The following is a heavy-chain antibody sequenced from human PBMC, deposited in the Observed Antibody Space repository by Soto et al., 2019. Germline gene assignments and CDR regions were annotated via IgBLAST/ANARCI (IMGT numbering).Heavy chain of an antibody. D-gene: IGHD3-3*01. J-gene: IGHJ5*02. V-gene: IGHV3-30-3*01. CDR1: GFTFSSYA. Sequence: QVQLVESGGGVVQPGRSLRLSCAASGFTFSSYAMHWVRQAPGKGLEWVAVISYDGSNKYYADSVKGRFTISRDNSKNTLYRQSTSLRAEDTAVYSWARDGREGRFLEWFRRRSGNWFDPWGQGTLVTVSS. CDR2: ISYDGSNK. CDR3: ARDGREGRFLEWFRRRSGNWFDP.